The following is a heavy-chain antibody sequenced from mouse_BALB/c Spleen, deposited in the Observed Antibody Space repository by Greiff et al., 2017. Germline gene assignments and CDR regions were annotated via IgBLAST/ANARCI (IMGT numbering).Heavy chain of an antibody. V-gene: IGHV14-1*02. CDR1: GFNIKDYY. CDR3: ARGSYGSSYAMDY. CDR2: VDPENGNT. Sequence: EVQLQQSGAELVRPGALVKLSCKASGFNIKDYYMHWVKQRPEQGLEWIGWVDPENGNTIYDPKFQGKASITADTSSNTAYLQLSSLTSEDTAVYYCARGSYGSSYAMDYWGQGTSVTVSS. J-gene: IGHJ4*01. D-gene: IGHD1-1*01.